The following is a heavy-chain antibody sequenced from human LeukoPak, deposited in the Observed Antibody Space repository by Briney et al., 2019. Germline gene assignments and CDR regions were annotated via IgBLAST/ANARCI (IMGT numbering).Heavy chain of an antibody. D-gene: IGHD4-23*01. J-gene: IGHJ4*02. CDR2: IRGTGDSP. Sequence: GASVKVSCKASGFTFTNYHMHWVRQAPGQGLEWVGLIRGTGDSPDYAQKFQGRVTVTCDTSTGTTYLELRSLKLDDTAVYYCARAPGGTLDFWGQGTLDTVSS. CDR3: ARAPGGTLDF. V-gene: IGHV1-46*01. CDR1: GFTFTNYH.